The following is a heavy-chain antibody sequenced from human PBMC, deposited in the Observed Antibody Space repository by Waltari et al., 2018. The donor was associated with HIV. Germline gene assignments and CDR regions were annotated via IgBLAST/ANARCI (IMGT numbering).Heavy chain of an antibody. J-gene: IGHJ6*02. CDR1: GFIVSDNY. CDR3: ARMQRFYGSEQSRYFYFGMDV. Sequence: EVQLVESGGNLTRPGGSLRLSCVGSGFIVSDNYMIWFSQAPGKGPEWVSVLYSNGNTLYGGSVKGRFTIFRDNSKNTLYLQMNTLRVDDTAVYYCARMQRFYGSEQSRYFYFGMDVWGQGTTVTVSS. V-gene: IGHV3-53*01. D-gene: IGHD3-16*02. CDR2: LYSNGNT.